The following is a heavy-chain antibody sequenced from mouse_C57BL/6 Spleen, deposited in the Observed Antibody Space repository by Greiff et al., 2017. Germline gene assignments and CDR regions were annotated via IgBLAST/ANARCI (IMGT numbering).Heavy chain of an antibody. J-gene: IGHJ2*01. CDR1: GYTFTEYT. D-gene: IGHD4-1*01. V-gene: IGHV1-62-2*01. Sequence: QVQLQQSGAELVKPGASVKLSCKASGYTFTEYTIHWVKQRSGQGLEWIGWFYPGSGSIKYNEKFKDKATLTVNKSSSTVYMEISRLTSESSAVYFCARHEAAGTAFDYWGQGTTLTVSS. CDR2: FYPGSGSI. CDR3: ARHEAAGTAFDY.